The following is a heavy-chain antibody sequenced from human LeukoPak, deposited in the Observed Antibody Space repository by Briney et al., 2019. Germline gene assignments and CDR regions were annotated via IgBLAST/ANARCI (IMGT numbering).Heavy chain of an antibody. CDR1: GGSFSGYY. Sequence: SETLSLTCAVYGGSFSGYYWSWIRQPPGKGLEWIGEINHSGSTNYNPSLKSRVTISVDTSKNQFSLKLSSVTAADTAVFYCARQSGITVAGQFYYYYYMDVWGKGTTVTISS. J-gene: IGHJ6*03. D-gene: IGHD6-19*01. V-gene: IGHV4-34*01. CDR3: ARQSGITVAGQFYYYYYMDV. CDR2: INHSGST.